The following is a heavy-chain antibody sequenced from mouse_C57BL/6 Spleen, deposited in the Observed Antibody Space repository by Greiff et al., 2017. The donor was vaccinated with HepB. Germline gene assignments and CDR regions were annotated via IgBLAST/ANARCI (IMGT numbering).Heavy chain of an antibody. Sequence: QVQLKESGPGLVAPSQSLSITCTVSGFSLTSYGVSWVRQPPGKGLEWLGVLWGDGSTNYHSALISRLSISKDNSKSQVFLKLNSLQTDDKATYYCAKGAYGRKGYYFDYWGQGTTLTVSS. J-gene: IGHJ2*01. V-gene: IGHV2-3*01. CDR3: AKGAYGRKGYYFDY. D-gene: IGHD1-1*01. CDR2: LWGDGST. CDR1: GFSLTSYG.